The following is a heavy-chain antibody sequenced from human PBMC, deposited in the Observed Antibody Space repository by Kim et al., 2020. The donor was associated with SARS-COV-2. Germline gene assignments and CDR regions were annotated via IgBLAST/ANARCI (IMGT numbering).Heavy chain of an antibody. V-gene: IGHV4-39*07. CDR3: ARDRGLLNWFDP. Sequence: SETLSLTCTVSGGSISSSSYYWGWIRQPPGKGLEWIGSIYYSGSTYYNPSLKSRVTISVDTSKNQFSLKLSSVTAADTAVYYCARDRGLLNWFDPWGQGT. J-gene: IGHJ5*02. CDR2: IYYSGST. CDR1: GGSISSSSYY. D-gene: IGHD3-10*01.